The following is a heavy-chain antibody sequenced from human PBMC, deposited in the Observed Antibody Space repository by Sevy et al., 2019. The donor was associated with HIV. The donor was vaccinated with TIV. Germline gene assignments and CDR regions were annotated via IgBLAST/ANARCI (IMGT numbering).Heavy chain of an antibody. V-gene: IGHV3-30*04. CDR2: ISHDGRNNK. CDR1: GFSFSEHG. Sequence: GGSLRLSCAASGFSFSEHGMHWVRQAPGKGLEWVAVISHDGRNNKYNPDSVKGRFTISRDNSKNTLYLQMNSLRAEDTAIYYCARDRGEILSSAFNYWGQGTLVTVSS. J-gene: IGHJ4*02. D-gene: IGHD3-10*01. CDR3: ARDRGEILSSAFNY.